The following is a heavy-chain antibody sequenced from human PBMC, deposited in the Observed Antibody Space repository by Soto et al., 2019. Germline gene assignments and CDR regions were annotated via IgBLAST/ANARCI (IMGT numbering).Heavy chain of an antibody. Sequence: GGSLRLSCAASGFTVSSNYMSWVRQAPGKGLEWVSVIYSGGSTYYADSVKGGFTISRDNSQNTLYLQMNSLRAEDTAVYYCARDVYDFWSGYTESQYYYYYYMDVWGKGTTVTVSS. J-gene: IGHJ6*03. CDR1: GFTVSSNY. V-gene: IGHV3-66*01. D-gene: IGHD3-3*01. CDR3: ARDVYDFWSGYTESQYYYYYYMDV. CDR2: IYSGGST.